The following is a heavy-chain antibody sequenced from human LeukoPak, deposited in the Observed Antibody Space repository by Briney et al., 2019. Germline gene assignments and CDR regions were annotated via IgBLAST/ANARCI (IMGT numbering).Heavy chain of an antibody. V-gene: IGHV3-30*18. CDR3: AKEVHHPYYYYGMDV. CDR2: ISYDGSNK. CDR1: GFTFSSYG. J-gene: IGHJ6*02. Sequence: PGRSLRLSCAASGFTFSSYGMHWVRQAPGKGLEWVAVISYDGSNKYYADSVKGRFTISRDNSKNTLYLQMNSLRAEDTAVYYCAKEVHHPYYYYGMDVWGQGTTVTVSS.